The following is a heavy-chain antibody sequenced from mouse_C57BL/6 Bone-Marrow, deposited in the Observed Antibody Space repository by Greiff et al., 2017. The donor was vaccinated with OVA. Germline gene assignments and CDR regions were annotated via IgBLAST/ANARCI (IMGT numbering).Heavy chain of an antibody. CDR1: GYTFTDYN. CDR3: ESLDGYGYAMDY. V-gene: IGHV1-22*01. D-gene: IGHD2-2*01. Sequence: EVQLQESGPELVKPGASVKMSCKASGYTFTDYNMHWVKQSHGKSLEWIGYINPNNGGTSYNQKFKGKATLTVNKSSSTASMELRSLTSEDSAVYYCESLDGYGYAMDYWGQGTSVTVSS. CDR2: INPNNGGT. J-gene: IGHJ4*01.